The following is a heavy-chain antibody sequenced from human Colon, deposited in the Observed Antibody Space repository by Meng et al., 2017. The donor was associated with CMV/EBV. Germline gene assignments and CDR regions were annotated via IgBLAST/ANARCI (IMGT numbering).Heavy chain of an antibody. CDR1: GFSISSNY. CDR3: ARGFNDILTGYRYAMDV. Sequence: GGSLRLSCAASGFSISSNYMTWVRQAAGKGLEWVADTYGGGTTHYADSVRGRFSISIDNSKNTLYLQMNSLRPEDTAVYYCARGFNDILTGYRYAMDVWGQGTTVTVSS. CDR2: TYGGGTT. D-gene: IGHD3-9*01. V-gene: IGHV3-53*01. J-gene: IGHJ6*02.